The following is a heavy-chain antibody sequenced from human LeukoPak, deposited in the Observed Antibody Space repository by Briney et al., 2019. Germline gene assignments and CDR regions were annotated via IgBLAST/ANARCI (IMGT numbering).Heavy chain of an antibody. Sequence: PGGSLRLSCAASGFSFSDYYMSWMRQAPGKGLEWVSYISSSSSYTNYAVSVKGRFTISRDNAKNSLYLQMDSLRDDDTAVYYCARAYGSGSHGYWGQGTLVTVSS. CDR2: ISSSSSYT. CDR3: ARAYGSGSHGY. V-gene: IGHV3-11*05. D-gene: IGHD3-10*01. J-gene: IGHJ4*02. CDR1: GFSFSDYY.